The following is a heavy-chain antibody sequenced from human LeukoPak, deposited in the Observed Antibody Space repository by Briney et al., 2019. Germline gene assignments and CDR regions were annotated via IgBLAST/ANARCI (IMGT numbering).Heavy chain of an antibody. CDR3: AKTLLAGYYDSSGYYGDY. CDR1: GFSFSDAW. J-gene: IGHJ4*02. CDR2: IKSKVDGGTP. D-gene: IGHD3-22*01. Sequence: GGSLRLSCAASGFSFSDAWMNWVRQAPGKGLEWVGHIKSKVDGGTPDYVAPVKGRFTISRDDSRNTLYLQMSSLNTEDTAVYYCAKTLLAGYYDSSGYYGDYWGQGTLVTVSS. V-gene: IGHV3-15*07.